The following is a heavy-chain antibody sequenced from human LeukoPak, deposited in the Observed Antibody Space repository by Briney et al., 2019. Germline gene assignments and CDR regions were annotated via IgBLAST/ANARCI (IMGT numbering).Heavy chain of an antibody. CDR3: ARDNGSGWSYFDY. Sequence: GGSLRLSCAASAFLLSSYAMHWVRQAPGKWMEWVAVISYYGNNKYYTDSVRGRFTIYRDNSKNTVYLQMNNLRGEDTAVYYCARDNGSGWSYFDYWGQGTLVTVSS. CDR1: AFLLSSYA. D-gene: IGHD6-19*01. J-gene: IGHJ4*02. CDR2: ISYYGNNK. V-gene: IGHV3-30-3*01.